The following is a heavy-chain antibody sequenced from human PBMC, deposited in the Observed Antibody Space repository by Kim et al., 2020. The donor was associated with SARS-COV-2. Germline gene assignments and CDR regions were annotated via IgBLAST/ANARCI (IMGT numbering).Heavy chain of an antibody. V-gene: IGHV3-30*03. Sequence: GGSLRLSCAASGFTFSIYGMHWVRQAPGKGLEWVAVISYDGSNKYYADSVKGRFTISRDNSKNTLYLQMNSLRPEDTAVYYCATARGGSYYYGMDVWGQG. CDR3: ATARGGSYYYGMDV. CDR2: ISYDGSNK. D-gene: IGHD2-15*01. CDR1: GFTFSIYG. J-gene: IGHJ6*02.